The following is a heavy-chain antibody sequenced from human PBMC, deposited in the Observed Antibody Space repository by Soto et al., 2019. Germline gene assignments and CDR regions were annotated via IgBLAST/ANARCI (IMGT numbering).Heavy chain of an antibody. V-gene: IGHV1-18*01. CDR2: ISAYNGNT. D-gene: IGHD2-2*01. Sequence: VASVKVSCKASGYTFTSYGISWVRQAPGQGLEWMGWISAYNGNTNYAQKLQGRVTMTTDTSTSTAYMELRSLRSEDTDVYYCAISIFRVVSKNWFDPVARYPWSPSPQ. CDR1: GYTFTSYG. CDR3: AISIFRVVSKNWFDP. J-gene: IGHJ5*02.